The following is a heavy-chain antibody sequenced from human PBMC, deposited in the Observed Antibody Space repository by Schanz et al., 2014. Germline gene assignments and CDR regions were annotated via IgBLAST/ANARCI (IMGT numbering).Heavy chain of an antibody. CDR2: ISWNSGSI. CDR1: GFTFDDYA. Sequence: EVQLVESGGGLVQPGGSLRLSCAASGFTFDDYAMHWVRQAPGKGLEWVSGISWNSGSIGYADSVKGRFTISRDNAENLLYLQMSSLRDEDTAVYYCATSGLVSHSFDAFDIWGQGTMVTVSS. V-gene: IGHV3-9*01. CDR3: ATSGLVSHSFDAFDI. D-gene: IGHD3-9*01. J-gene: IGHJ3*02.